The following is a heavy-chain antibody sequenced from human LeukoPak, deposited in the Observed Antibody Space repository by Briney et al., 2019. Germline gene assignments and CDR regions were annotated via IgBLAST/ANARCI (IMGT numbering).Heavy chain of an antibody. J-gene: IGHJ5*02. CDR1: GGSISSGSYY. D-gene: IGHD1-14*01. CDR2: IYTSRST. Sequence: PSETLSLSCTVSGGSISSGSYYWSWIRQPAGQGLEWIGRIYTSRSTNSNPSLKSRVTISVDTSKKHCSLNLTSVTAADSAVYYCGRGRAGIDRWGQGALVTVCS. CDR3: GRGRAGIDR. V-gene: IGHV4-61*02.